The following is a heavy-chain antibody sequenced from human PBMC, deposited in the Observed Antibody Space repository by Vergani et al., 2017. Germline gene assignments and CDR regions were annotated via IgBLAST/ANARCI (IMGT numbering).Heavy chain of an antibody. V-gene: IGHV1-69*13. Sequence: QVQLVQSGAEVRKPGSSVKVSCKASGGIFSSYAISWVRQAPGQGLEWMGGIIPIFGTTNYAQKFQGGVTITADESTSTAYMGLGSRGAEDTAFYYCSTSTVNRFRFSSYNYSYMSVGGKGATVTXSS. J-gene: IGHJ6*03. CDR1: GGIFSSYA. CDR3: STSTVNRFRFSSYNYSYMSV. D-gene: IGHD4-11*01. CDR2: IIPIFGTT.